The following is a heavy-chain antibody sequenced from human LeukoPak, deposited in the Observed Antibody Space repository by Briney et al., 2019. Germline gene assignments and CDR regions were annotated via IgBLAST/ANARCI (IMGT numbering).Heavy chain of an antibody. CDR1: GFTFSSYG. CDR2: ISYDGSNK. Sequence: GGSLRLSCAASGFTFSSYGMHWVRQAPGKGLEWVAVISYDGSNKYYADSVKGRFTISRDNSKNTLYLQMNSLRAEDTAVYYCAKDHSVGATKGYFDYWGQGTMVAVSS. V-gene: IGHV3-30*18. D-gene: IGHD1-26*01. J-gene: IGHJ4*02. CDR3: AKDHSVGATKGYFDY.